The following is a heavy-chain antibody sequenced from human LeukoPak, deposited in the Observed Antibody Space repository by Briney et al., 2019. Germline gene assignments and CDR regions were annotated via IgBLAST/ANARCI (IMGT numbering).Heavy chain of an antibody. CDR1: GFTFSSYS. CDR2: ISSSSSYI. J-gene: IGHJ4*02. Sequence: GGSLRLSCAASGFTFSSYSMNWVRQAPEKGLEWVSSISSSSSYIYYADSVKGRFTISRDNAKNSLYLQMNSLRAEDTAVYYCARAFYGGDYFDYWGQGTLVTVSS. V-gene: IGHV3-21*01. D-gene: IGHD3-16*01. CDR3: ARAFYGGDYFDY.